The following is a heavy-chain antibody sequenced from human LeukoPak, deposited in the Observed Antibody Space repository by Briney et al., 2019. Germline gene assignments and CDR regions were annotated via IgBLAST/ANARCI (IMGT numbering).Heavy chain of an antibody. V-gene: IGHV4-30-4*08. CDR1: GGSISSGDYY. Sequence: SQTLSLTCTVSGGSISSGDYYWSWIRQPPGKGLEWIGYIYYSGSTYYNPSLKSRVTISVDTSKNQFSLKLSSVTAADTAVYYCARDVRGWSGFDYWGQGTLVTVSS. CDR2: IYYSGST. CDR3: ARDVRGWSGFDY. D-gene: IGHD3-3*01. J-gene: IGHJ4*02.